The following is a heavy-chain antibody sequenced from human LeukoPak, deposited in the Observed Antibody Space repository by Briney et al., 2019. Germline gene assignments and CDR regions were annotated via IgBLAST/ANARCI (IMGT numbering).Heavy chain of an antibody. J-gene: IGHJ3*02. CDR1: GYSISSGYY. V-gene: IGHV4-38-2*01. D-gene: IGHD1-26*01. CDR2: IYHSGST. CDR3: ARVGTSNDAFDI. Sequence: PSETLSLTCAVSGYSISSGYYWGWIRQPPGKGLEWIGSIYHSGSTYYNPSLKSRVTISVDTSKNQFSLKLSSVTAADTAVYYCARVGTSNDAFDIWGQGTMVTVSS.